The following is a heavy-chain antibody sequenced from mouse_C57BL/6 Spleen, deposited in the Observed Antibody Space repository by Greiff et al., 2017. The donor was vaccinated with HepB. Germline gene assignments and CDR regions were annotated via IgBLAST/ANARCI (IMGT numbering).Heavy chain of an antibody. Sequence: QVQLQQPGAELVRPGSSVKLSCKASGYTFTSYWMDWVKQRPGQGLEWIGNIYPSDSETHYNQKFKDKATLTVDKSSSTAYMQLSSLTSEDSAVYYCARGEGAWCAYWGQGTLVTVSA. J-gene: IGHJ3*01. V-gene: IGHV1-61*01. CDR2: IYPSDSET. CDR3: ARGEGAWCAY. CDR1: GYTFTSYW.